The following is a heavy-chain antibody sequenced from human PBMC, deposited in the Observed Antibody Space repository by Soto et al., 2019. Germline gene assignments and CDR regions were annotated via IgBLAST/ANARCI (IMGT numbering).Heavy chain of an antibody. D-gene: IGHD6-19*01. CDR3: AWGKKGYSSGWYHFDY. CDR1: GYIFTSYG. J-gene: IGHJ4*02. V-gene: IGHV1-18*01. Sequence: GASVKVSCKASGYIFTSYGISWVRQAPGQGLEWMGWISAYNGNTNYAQKLQGRVTMTTDTSTSTAYMELRSLRSDDTAVYYCAWGKKGYSSGWYHFDYWGQGTLVTVSS. CDR2: ISAYNGNT.